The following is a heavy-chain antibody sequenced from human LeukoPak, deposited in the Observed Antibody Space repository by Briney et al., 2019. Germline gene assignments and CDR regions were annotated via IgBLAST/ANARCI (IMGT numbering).Heavy chain of an antibody. CDR3: ARDKGASGWYGGY. D-gene: IGHD6-19*01. V-gene: IGHV3-33*01. CDR1: GFTFSRYG. CDR2: IWYDGSNQ. J-gene: IGHJ4*02. Sequence: PGGSLRLSCAASGFTFSRYGMHWVRQAPGKGLEWVAIIWYDGSNQYYADSVKGRFTISKDNSKNTLYLQMNSLRVEDTAIYYCARDKGASGWYGGYWGQGTLVTVSS.